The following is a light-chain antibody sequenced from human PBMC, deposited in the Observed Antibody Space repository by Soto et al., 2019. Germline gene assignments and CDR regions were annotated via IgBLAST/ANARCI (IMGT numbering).Light chain of an antibody. CDR3: QQYNNWPGT. CDR2: GAS. V-gene: IGKV3-15*01. J-gene: IGKJ1*01. Sequence: EIVMTQSPATLSVSPGDRATLSCRASPSVSSNLAWYQQKPGQAPRLLIYGASTRATGIPARFSGSGSGTEFTLTISSLQSEDFAVYYCQQYNNWPGTFGQGTKVEIK. CDR1: PSVSSN.